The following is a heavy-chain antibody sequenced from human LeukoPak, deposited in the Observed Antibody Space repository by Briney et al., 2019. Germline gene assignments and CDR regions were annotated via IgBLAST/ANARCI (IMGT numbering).Heavy chain of an antibody. J-gene: IGHJ3*02. Sequence: ASVKVSCKASGYTFTGSYMHWVRQAPGQGLEWMGWINPNSGGTNYAQKFQGRVTMTRDTSISTAYMELSRLRSDDTAVYYCATPPFYSSGWYDAFDIWGQGTMVTVSS. CDR1: GYTFTGSY. D-gene: IGHD6-19*01. CDR3: ATPPFYSSGWYDAFDI. CDR2: INPNSGGT. V-gene: IGHV1-2*02.